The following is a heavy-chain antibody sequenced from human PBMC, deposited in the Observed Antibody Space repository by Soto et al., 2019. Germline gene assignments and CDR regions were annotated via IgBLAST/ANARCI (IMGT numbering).Heavy chain of an antibody. CDR3: ARESGGATATLDYYYFYMDV. J-gene: IGHJ6*03. Sequence: QVQLVQSGAEVRKPGASVTVSCRSSGDSFNDYYIHWVRQAPGQGFEWMGWINPNGGVTKYAQKFQGGVSMTRDTSLRTVYMQLSRLRSDDTAVYYCARESGGATATLDYYYFYMDVWGTGTTVTVSS. CDR1: GDSFNDYY. CDR2: INPNGGVT. D-gene: IGHD5-12*01. V-gene: IGHV1-2*02.